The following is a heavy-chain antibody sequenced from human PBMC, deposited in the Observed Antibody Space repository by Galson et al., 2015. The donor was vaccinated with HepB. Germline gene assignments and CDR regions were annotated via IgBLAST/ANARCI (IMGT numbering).Heavy chain of an antibody. CDR2: ISYDGSHK. CDR3: AKRLWPDVDYSSSPTSFPVDS. Sequence: SLRLSCAASGFTFSNYGMYWVRQAPGKGLEWVAVISYDGSHKFYVDTMKGRFTISRDNSKNTLYLQMNSLRPEDTAVYYCAKRLWPDVDYSSSPTSFPVDSWGQGTLVTVSS. J-gene: IGHJ4*02. V-gene: IGHV3-30*18. CDR1: GFTFSNYG. D-gene: IGHD6-6*01.